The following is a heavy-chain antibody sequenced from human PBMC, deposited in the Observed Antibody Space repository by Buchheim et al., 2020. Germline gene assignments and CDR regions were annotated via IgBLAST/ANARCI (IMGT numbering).Heavy chain of an antibody. Sequence: QVQLVESGGGVVQPGRSLRLSCAASGFTFSSYAMHWVRQAPGKGLEWVAVISYDGSNKYYADSVKGRFTISRDNSKNTLYLQMNSLRAEDTAVYYCARVPYYYYGMDVWGQGTT. V-gene: IGHV3-30-3*01. CDR3: ARVPYYYYGMDV. CDR1: GFTFSSYA. CDR2: ISYDGSNK. J-gene: IGHJ6*02.